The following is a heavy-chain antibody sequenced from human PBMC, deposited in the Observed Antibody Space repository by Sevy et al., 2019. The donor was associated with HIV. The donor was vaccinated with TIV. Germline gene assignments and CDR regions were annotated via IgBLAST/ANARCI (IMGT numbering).Heavy chain of an antibody. J-gene: IGHJ4*02. D-gene: IGHD5-12*01. CDR3: TRALATADTPEYYFDY. Sequence: GGSLRLSCTSSGFTLGDYAMSWFRQAPGKGREGVAFIRRNSHEPFGGTTEYAASGKGRFTISRDDSKSIAYLQMNSLKTEDTAVYYCTRALATADTPEYYFDYWGQGILVTVSS. V-gene: IGHV3-49*03. CDR1: GFTLGDYA. CDR2: IRRNSHEPFGGTT.